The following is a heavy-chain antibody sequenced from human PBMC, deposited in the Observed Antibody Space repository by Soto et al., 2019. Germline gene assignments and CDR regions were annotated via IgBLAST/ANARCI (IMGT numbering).Heavy chain of an antibody. CDR1: GYTFTSYY. J-gene: IGHJ6*03. V-gene: IGHV1-46*03. CDR2: INPSGGST. CDR3: ARGRHSSPAPPFYYYYMDV. Sequence: ASVKVSCKASGYTFTSYYMHWVRQAPGQGLEWMGIINPSGGSTSYAQKFQGRVTMTRDTSTGTVYMELSSLRSEDTAVYYCARGRHSSPAPPFYYYYMDVWGKGTTVTVSS. D-gene: IGHD6-6*01.